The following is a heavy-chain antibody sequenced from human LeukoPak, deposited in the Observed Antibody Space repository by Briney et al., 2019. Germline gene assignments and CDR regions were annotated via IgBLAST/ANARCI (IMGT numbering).Heavy chain of an antibody. CDR3: ARDEAVRGVIEWDY. CDR2: ISSSSSYI. V-gene: IGHV3-21*01. Sequence: PGGSLRLSCAASGFTFRRYSMSGVRQAPGKALEWVSSISSSSSYIYYADSAKGRFTISRDNAKTSLYLQMHSLRAEDTAVYYCARDEAVRGVIEWDYWGQGTLVTVSS. D-gene: IGHD3-10*01. J-gene: IGHJ4*02. CDR1: GFTFRRYS.